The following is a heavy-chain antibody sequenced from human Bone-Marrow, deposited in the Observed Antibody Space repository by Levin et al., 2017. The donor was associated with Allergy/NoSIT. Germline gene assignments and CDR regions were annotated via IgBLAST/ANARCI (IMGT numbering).Heavy chain of an antibody. Sequence: GGSLRLSCAASGFTFSNYGMHWVRQAPGKGLEWVAVISYDGFIKYYADSLKGRFTISRDNSKNTLNLQMNSLTTEDRALYYCAKSAGYGDTLDAFGIWGQGAMLTVSS. CDR1: GFTFSNYG. J-gene: IGHJ3*02. CDR3: AKSAGYGDTLDAFGI. CDR2: ISYDGFIK. V-gene: IGHV3-30*18. D-gene: IGHD4-17*01.